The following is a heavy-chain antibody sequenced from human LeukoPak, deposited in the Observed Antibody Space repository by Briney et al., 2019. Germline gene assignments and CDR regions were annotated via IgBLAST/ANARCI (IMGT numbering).Heavy chain of an antibody. Sequence: GGSLRLSCAASGFTLSAYAMHWVRQAPGKGLEYLAANHHEGYPTHYADFVTGRFTLSRDNSKNTLDLQMGNLRANDMGVYYCAKFGHAPPYYGMDVWGQGTTVIVFS. CDR3: AKFGHAPPYYGMDV. CDR2: NHHEGYPT. CDR1: GFTLSAYA. V-gene: IGHV3-64*02. D-gene: IGHD3-10*01. J-gene: IGHJ6*02.